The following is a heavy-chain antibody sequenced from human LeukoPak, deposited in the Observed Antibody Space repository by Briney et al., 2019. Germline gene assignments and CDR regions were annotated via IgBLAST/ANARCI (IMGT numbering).Heavy chain of an antibody. Sequence: PSETLSLTCAVSGGSITSGNWWSWVRQPPGKGLESIGEIYHSGSTNYNPSLKSRVTISVDKSKNQFSLILNSGTAADTAVYYCARGVPAAGSIRFDPWGQGTLVTVSS. D-gene: IGHD6-13*01. J-gene: IGHJ5*02. CDR3: ARGVPAAGSIRFDP. CDR1: GGSITSGNW. V-gene: IGHV4-4*02. CDR2: IYHSGST.